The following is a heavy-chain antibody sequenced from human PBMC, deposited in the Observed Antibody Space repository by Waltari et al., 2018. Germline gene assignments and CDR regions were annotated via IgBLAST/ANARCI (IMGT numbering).Heavy chain of an antibody. CDR2: IYYSGST. CDR3: ARDVWATMIVEDWYFDL. D-gene: IGHD3-22*01. Sequence: QVQLQESGPGLVKPSETLSLTCPVSGGSISSYYWSWIRQPPGKGLEWIGYIYYSGSTNYNPSLKSRVTISVDTSKNQFSLKLSSVTAADTAVYYCARDVWATMIVEDWYFDLWGRGTLVTVSS. V-gene: IGHV4-59*01. J-gene: IGHJ2*01. CDR1: GGSISSYY.